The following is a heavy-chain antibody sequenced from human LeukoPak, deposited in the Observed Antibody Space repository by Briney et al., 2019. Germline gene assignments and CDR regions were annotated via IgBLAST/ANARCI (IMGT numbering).Heavy chain of an antibody. J-gene: IGHJ4*02. V-gene: IGHV4-39*01. CDR2: IYYSVST. Sequence: SGTLSLTCTVSGGSISSSSYYWGWIRQPPGKGLEWIGSIYYSVSTYYNPSLKSRVTISVDTSKNQFSLKRSSVTAADTAVYYCATLGYGDYVDYWGQGTLVTVSS. CDR1: GGSISSSSYY. CDR3: ATLGYGDYVDY. D-gene: IGHD4-17*01.